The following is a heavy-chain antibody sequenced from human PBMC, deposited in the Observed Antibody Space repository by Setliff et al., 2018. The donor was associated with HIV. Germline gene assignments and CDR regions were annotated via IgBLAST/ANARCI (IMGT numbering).Heavy chain of an antibody. D-gene: IGHD1-20*01. Sequence: SETLSLTCAVSGGSISSGNWWSWVRQPPGKGLEWIGSIYHTGSTYSNPSLKSRVTISVDSSKNQFPLKLSSVTAADTAVYYCARSDPVDNWNPTLKWFDPWGQGTLVTVSS. V-gene: IGHV4-38-2*01. CDR2: IYHTGST. J-gene: IGHJ5*02. CDR3: ARSDPVDNWNPTLKWFDP. CDR1: GGSISSGNW.